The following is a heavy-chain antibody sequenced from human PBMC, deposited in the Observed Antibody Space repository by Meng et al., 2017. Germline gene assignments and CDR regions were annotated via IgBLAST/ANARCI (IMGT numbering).Heavy chain of an antibody. J-gene: IGHJ3*02. CDR2: IRNKANSYAT. CDR3: TRQSQDLWFGELLASDAFDI. D-gene: IGHD3-10*01. CDR1: GFTFSGSA. Sequence: GGSLRLSCAASGFTFSGSAMHWVRQASGKGLEWVGRIRNKANSYATAYAASVKGRFTISRDDSKNTAYLQMNSLKTEDTAVYYCTRQSQDLWFGELLASDAFDIWGQGTMVTVSS. V-gene: IGHV3-73*01.